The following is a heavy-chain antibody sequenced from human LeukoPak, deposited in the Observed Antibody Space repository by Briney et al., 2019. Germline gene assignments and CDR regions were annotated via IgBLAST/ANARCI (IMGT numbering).Heavy chain of an antibody. V-gene: IGHV4-59*08. CDR3: ARLAAAGENFDY. Sequence: SEILSLTCTISGGSISNYFWSWIRQPPGKGLEWIGYIYYSGSTNYNPSLKSRVTISVDTSKNQFSLKLSSVTAADTAVYYCARLAAAGENFDYWGQGTLVTVSS. D-gene: IGHD6-13*01. J-gene: IGHJ4*02. CDR2: IYYSGST. CDR1: GGSISNYF.